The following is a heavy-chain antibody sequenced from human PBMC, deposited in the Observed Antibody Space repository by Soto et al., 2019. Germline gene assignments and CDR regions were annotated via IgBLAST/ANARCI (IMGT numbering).Heavy chain of an antibody. V-gene: IGHV4-4*02. CDR3: ARRPVPDAGLYYYYGMEV. CDR1: GGSISSSNW. D-gene: IGHD2-2*01. Sequence: QVQLQESGPGLVKPSGTLSLTCAVSGGSISSSNWWSWVRQPPGKGLEWIGEIYHSGSTNYNPSLKCRVTISVDKSTNQFSMKLSSVTAADTAVYYCARRPVPDAGLYYYYGMEVWGQGTTVTVSS. J-gene: IGHJ6*02. CDR2: IYHSGST.